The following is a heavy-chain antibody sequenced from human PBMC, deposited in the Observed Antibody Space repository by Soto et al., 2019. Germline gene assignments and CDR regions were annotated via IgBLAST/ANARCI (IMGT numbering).Heavy chain of an antibody. CDR3: ARYTTVATPYYYYYMDV. CDR2: IIPILGIA. CDR1: GGTFSSYT. Sequence: QVQLVQSGAEVKKPGSSVKVSCKASGGTFSSYTISWVRQAPGQGLVWMGRIIPILGIANYAQKFQGRVTITADKSTSTAYMELSSLRSEDTAVYYCARYTTVATPYYYYYMDVWGKGTTVTVSS. D-gene: IGHD4-17*01. V-gene: IGHV1-69*02. J-gene: IGHJ6*03.